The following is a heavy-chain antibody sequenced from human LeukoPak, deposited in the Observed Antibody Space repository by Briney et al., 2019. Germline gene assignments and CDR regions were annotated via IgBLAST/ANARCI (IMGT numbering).Heavy chain of an antibody. D-gene: IGHD3-16*01. Sequence: PSETLSLTCTVSGDSITNTYYYWGWIRQSPGTGLEWIGTFHSGGSTYFSPSLKNRLTISVDTSKNQFSLRLSSVTAADTAVYYCARQVTFGYAHAYYFDYWGQGTLVTVSS. CDR3: ARQVTFGYAHAYYFDY. V-gene: IGHV4-39*01. CDR2: FHSGGST. J-gene: IGHJ4*02. CDR1: GDSITNTYYY.